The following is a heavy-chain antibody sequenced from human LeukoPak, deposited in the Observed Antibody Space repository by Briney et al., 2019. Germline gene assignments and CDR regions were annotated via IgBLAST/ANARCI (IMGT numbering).Heavy chain of an antibody. CDR1: VDRASGNSAG. CDR2: TYYRSKWYN. Sequence: QTLSLTCALSVDRASGNSAGWNWVRQPPSRGLEWLGRTYYRSKWYNDYAVSVKGRITISADTSKHQFSLQLNSVTPEDTAVYYCARSISGLGDWGQGTLVTVSS. J-gene: IGHJ4*02. CDR3: ARSISGLGD. V-gene: IGHV6-1*01. D-gene: IGHD3-16*01.